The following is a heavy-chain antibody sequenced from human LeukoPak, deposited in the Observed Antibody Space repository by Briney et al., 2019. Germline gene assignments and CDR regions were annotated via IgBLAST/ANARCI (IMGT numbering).Heavy chain of an antibody. CDR3: ARGRYDSSGYYPIFDY. D-gene: IGHD3-22*01. CDR2: ISRSYTYI. Sequence: GGSLRLSCAASGLTLSSYRRIWLPETPGKALEWVSSISRSYTYIYYADSVKGRFTISRDKTKNTMYLQINSLRAEDTAVYYCARGRYDSSGYYPIFDYWGQGTLVTVSS. V-gene: IGHV3-21*01. CDR1: GLTLSSYR. J-gene: IGHJ4*02.